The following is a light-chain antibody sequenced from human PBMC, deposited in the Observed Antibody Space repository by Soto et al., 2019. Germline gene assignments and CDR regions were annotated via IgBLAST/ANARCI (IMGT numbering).Light chain of an antibody. J-gene: IGKJ4*01. CDR3: REYLQTPLT. V-gene: IGKV2-28*01. CDR1: QSLLHSNGYNY. CDR2: LGS. Sequence: DIVMTQSPLSLPVTPGEPASISCRSSQSLLHSNGYNYLDWYLQKPGQSPQLLIYLGSNRASGVPDRFSGSGSGTYFTLKISRVEAEDLGVYYCREYLQTPLTFGGGTKVESK.